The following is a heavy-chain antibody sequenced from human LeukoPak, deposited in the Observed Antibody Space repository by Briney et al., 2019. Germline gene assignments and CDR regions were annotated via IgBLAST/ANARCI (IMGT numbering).Heavy chain of an antibody. J-gene: IGHJ4*02. V-gene: IGHV3-23*01. Sequence: GGSLRLSCTASGFTFSNYALSWVRQAPGKGLEWVSVIGGSGTSTYYADSAKGRFTISRDDSENTLFLQMDSLRGEDTAVYYCAKSRGGPNTATEYWGQGTLVTVSS. CDR2: IGGSGTST. CDR3: AKSRGGPNTATEY. CDR1: GFTFSNYA. D-gene: IGHD5-18*01.